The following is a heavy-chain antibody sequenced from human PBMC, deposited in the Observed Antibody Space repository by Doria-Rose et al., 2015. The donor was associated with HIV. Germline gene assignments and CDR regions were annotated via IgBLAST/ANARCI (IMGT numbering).Heavy chain of an antibody. CDR1: GGSISNYY. V-gene: IGHV4-59*08. J-gene: IGHJ3*02. D-gene: IGHD2-2*02. CDR3: ARLECSSTRCYNAFDI. CDR2: IYYSGST. Sequence: QVQLQESGPGLVRPSETLSLTCTVSGGSISNYYWSWIRQPPGKGLEWLGYIYYSGSTNYNPSLKSQVPISVDTSRNQSSRNLSSVTAADTAVYHCARLECSSTRCYNAFDIWGQGTMVTVS.